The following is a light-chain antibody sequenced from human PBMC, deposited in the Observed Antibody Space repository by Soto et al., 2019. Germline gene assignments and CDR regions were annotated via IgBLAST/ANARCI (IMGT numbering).Light chain of an antibody. Sequence: EIVMTQSPATLSVSPGERATLSCRANQSVSSNLAWYQQKPGQSPSLLIYGASTRATGIPARFSGRGSGTEFTLTISSLQSEDFAVYYCQSGDTFGQGTKLEIK. CDR3: QSGDT. CDR2: GAS. V-gene: IGKV3-15*01. CDR1: QSVSSN. J-gene: IGKJ2*01.